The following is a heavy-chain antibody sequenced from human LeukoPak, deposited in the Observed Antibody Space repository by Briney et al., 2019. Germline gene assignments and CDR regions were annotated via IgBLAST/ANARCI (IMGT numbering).Heavy chain of an antibody. CDR1: GFTFGHHF. CDR3: ARDRGGSYSAIDY. J-gene: IGHJ4*02. Sequence: PGGSLRLSCVASGFTFGHHFMSWVRQAPGGGLEWVANINPDGSIKFHADSVKGRFTISRDNARNSLYLQMNSLRAEDTAVYYCARDRGGSYSAIDYWGQGTLVTVSS. V-gene: IGHV3-7*01. CDR2: INPDGSIK. D-gene: IGHD1-26*01.